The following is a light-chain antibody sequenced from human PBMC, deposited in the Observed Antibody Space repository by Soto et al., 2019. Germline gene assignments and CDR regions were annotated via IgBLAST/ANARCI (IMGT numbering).Light chain of an antibody. V-gene: IGLV1-47*01. CDR1: SSNIGSNY. J-gene: IGLJ2*01. Sequence: QSVLTQPPSASGTPGQRVTISCSGSSSNIGSNYVYWYQQLPGTAPKLLIYRNNQRPSGVPDRFSGSKSGPSASLAISGVRSEDEADYDCTAWDDTLRGPLFGGGTKLTV. CDR2: RNN. CDR3: TAWDDTLRGPL.